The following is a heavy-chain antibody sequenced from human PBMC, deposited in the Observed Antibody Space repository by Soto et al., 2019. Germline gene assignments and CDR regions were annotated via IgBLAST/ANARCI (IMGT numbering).Heavy chain of an antibody. CDR1: GFTFDDYA. D-gene: IGHD2-15*01. CDR3: AKDGDCSGGSCSMAAFDI. J-gene: IGHJ3*02. CDR2: ISWNSGSI. V-gene: IGHV3-9*01. Sequence: GGSLRLSCAASGFTFDDYAMHWVRQAPGKGLEWVSGISWNSGSIGYADSVKGRFTISRDNAKNSLYLQMNSLRAEDTALYYCAKDGDCSGGSCSMAAFDIWGQGTMVTVSS.